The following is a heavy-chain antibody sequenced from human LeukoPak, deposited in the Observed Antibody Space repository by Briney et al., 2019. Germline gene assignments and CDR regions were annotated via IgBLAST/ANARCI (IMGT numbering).Heavy chain of an antibody. CDR1: GFTFSSYS. V-gene: IGHV3-21*04. D-gene: IGHD6-13*01. Sequence: PGGSLRLSCAASGFTFSSYSMNWVRQAPGKGLEWVSSISSSSSYIYYADSVKGRFTISRDNAKNSLYLQMNSLRTEDTALYYCAKEYSIGWYYFDYWXXXTLVTVSS. CDR3: AKEYSIGWYYFDY. J-gene: IGHJ4*01. CDR2: ISSSSSYI.